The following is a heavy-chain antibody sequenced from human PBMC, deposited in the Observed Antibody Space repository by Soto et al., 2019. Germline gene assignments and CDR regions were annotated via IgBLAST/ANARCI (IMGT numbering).Heavy chain of an antibody. CDR2: IYYSGST. CDR1: GGSISSSSYY. D-gene: IGHD3-22*01. J-gene: IGHJ4*02. CDR3: ARHDHYYDSSGPRGYFDY. V-gene: IGHV4-39*01. Sequence: QLQLQESGPGLVKPSETLSLTCTVSGGSISSSSYYWGWIRQPPGKGLEWIGSIYYSGSTYYNPSLKSRVTISVATSKNQFSLKLSSVTAADTAVYYCARHDHYYDSSGPRGYFDYWGQGTLVTVSS.